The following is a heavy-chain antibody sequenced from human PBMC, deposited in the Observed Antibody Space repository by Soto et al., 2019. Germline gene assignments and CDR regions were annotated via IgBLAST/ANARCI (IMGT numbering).Heavy chain of an antibody. CDR1: DGSMNSDSSY. Sequence: QLQLQESGPGLVEPSETLSLTCRVSDGSMNSDSSYWGWIRQPPVKGLEWIGVINHSGSTYHNLSLKGRVTMSVDASRNQFSLKLTSMTAADTAVYYCARLGGYVSVGYYYLWDSWGQGTLVTVSS. J-gene: IGHJ4*02. CDR3: ARLGGYVSVGYYYLWDS. D-gene: IGHD3-22*01. V-gene: IGHV4-39*01. CDR2: INHSGST.